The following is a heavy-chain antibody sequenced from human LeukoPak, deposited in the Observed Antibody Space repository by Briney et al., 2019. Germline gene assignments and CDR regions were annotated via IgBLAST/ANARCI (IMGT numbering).Heavy chain of an antibody. V-gene: IGHV4-59*01. D-gene: IGHD4-23*01. CDR1: GGSISSYY. J-gene: IGHJ4*02. CDR3: ARSKLPLADY. Sequence: PSETLSLTCTVSGGSISSYYWSWIRQPPGKGLEWIGYIYYSGSTNYNPSLKSRVTISVDTSKNQFSLKLSSVTAADTAVYYCARSKLPLADYWGQGTLVTVSS. CDR2: IYYSGST.